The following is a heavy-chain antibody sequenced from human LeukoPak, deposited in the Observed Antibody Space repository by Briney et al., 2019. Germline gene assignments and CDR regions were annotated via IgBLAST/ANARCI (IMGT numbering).Heavy chain of an antibody. J-gene: IGHJ4*02. CDR1: GGSFSGYY. D-gene: IGHD2-21*02. Sequence: PSETLSLTCAVYGGSFSGYYWSWIRQPPGKGLEWIGEINHSGSTSYNPSLKSRVTILVDTSKNQFSLKLSSVTAADTAVYYCARGQENCGGDCGVAYWGQGTLVTVSS. V-gene: IGHV4-34*01. CDR3: ARGQENCGGDCGVAY. CDR2: INHSGST.